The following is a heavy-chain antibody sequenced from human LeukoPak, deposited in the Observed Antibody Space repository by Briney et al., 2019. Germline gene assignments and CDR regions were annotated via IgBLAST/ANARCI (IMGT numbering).Heavy chain of an antibody. J-gene: IGHJ4*02. CDR3: ARVPPSAHQVFSSDY. CDR1: GYTFTNYG. D-gene: IGHD1-14*01. V-gene: IGHV1-18*04. CDR2: ISANNGEI. Sequence: ASVKVSCKASGYTFTNYGIRWVRQAPGQGLEWMSWISANNGEIRYAQNFQARVTMTTDTSTTTAYMELRSLRSDDTAVYYCARVPPSAHQVFSSDYWGQGTQVTVSP.